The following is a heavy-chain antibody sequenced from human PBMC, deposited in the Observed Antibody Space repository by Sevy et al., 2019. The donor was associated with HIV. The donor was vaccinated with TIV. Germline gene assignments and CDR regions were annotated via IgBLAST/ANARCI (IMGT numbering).Heavy chain of an antibody. CDR2: IKQDGSEK. CDR3: AREGYYGNYYYYMDV. Sequence: GGSLRLSFAASGFTFSSYWMSWVRQAPGKGLEWVANIKQDGSEKYYVDSVKGRFTISRDNAKNSLYLQMNSLRAEDTAVYYCAREGYYGNYYYYMDVWGKGTTVTVSS. CDR1: GFTFSSYW. J-gene: IGHJ6*03. V-gene: IGHV3-7*03. D-gene: IGHD3-3*01.